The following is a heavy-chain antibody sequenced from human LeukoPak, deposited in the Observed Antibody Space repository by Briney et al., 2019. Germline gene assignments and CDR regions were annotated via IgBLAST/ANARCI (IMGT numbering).Heavy chain of an antibody. J-gene: IGHJ4*02. D-gene: IGHD1-1*01. V-gene: IGHV3-23*01. Sequence: PGGSLRLSCAASGFTFSSYAMSWVRQAPGKGLEWVSTISNSDYNTYYTASVKGRFTISRDNSKNTLYLQMNSLPADDTAIYYCGKATGTLGNWGQGTLVTVPS. CDR2: ISNSDYNT. CDR3: GKATGTLGN. CDR1: GFTFSSYA.